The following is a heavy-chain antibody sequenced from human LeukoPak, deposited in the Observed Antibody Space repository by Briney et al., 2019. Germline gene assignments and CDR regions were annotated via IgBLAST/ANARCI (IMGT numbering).Heavy chain of an antibody. J-gene: IGHJ5*02. V-gene: IGHV4-59*12. Sequence: PSETLSLTCTVSGGSISSYYWSWIRQPPGKGLEWVAYIYYSGITNYNPSLKSRVTISVDTSKNQFSLKLSSVTAADTAVYYCARVQVLRFLEWRTTRFVGWFDPWGQGTLVTVSS. CDR1: GGSISSYY. CDR3: ARVQVLRFLEWRTTRFVGWFDP. D-gene: IGHD3-3*01. CDR2: IYYSGIT.